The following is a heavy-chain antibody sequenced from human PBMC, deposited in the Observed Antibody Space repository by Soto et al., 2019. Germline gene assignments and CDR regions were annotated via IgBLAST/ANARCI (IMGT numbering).Heavy chain of an antibody. J-gene: IGHJ6*03. D-gene: IGHD4-4*01. CDR1: GFTFSSYA. Sequence: PGGSLRLSCAASGFTFSSYAMSWVRQAPGKGLEWVSAISGSGGSTYYADSVKGRFTISRDNSKNTLYLQMNSLRAEDTAVYYCAKVGDYSNYVGYYYYMDVWGKGTTVTVSS. CDR2: ISGSGGST. CDR3: AKVGDYSNYVGYYYYMDV. V-gene: IGHV3-23*01.